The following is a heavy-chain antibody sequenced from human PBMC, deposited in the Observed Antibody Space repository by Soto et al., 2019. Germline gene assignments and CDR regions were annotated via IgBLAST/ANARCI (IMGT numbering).Heavy chain of an antibody. D-gene: IGHD2-21*01. CDR2: IYSGGST. V-gene: IGHV3-53*01. Sequence: GGSLRLSCAASGFTVSSNYMSWVRQAPGKGLEWVSVIYSGGSTYYADSVKGRFTISRDNSKNTLYLQMNSLRAEDTAVYYCATPTRWLWVFDIWGQGTMVTVSS. J-gene: IGHJ3*02. CDR1: GFTVSSNY. CDR3: ATPTRWLWVFDI.